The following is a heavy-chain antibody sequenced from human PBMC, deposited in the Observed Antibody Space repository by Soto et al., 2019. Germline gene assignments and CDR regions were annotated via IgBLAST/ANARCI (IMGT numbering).Heavy chain of an antibody. CDR3: SSEQWDQFDL. J-gene: IGHJ5*02. CDR1: GFTFSDFY. D-gene: IGHD1-26*01. Sequence: QVQLVESGGGLVNPGGSLRLSCAASGFTFSDFYMSWIRQSPGKVLEWVSTISSSGSTVACADSVKGRSTISRDNAKNSLFLQMNSLKSEDTAVYYCSSEQWDQFDLWGQGALATVSS. CDR2: ISSSGSTV. V-gene: IGHV3-11*01.